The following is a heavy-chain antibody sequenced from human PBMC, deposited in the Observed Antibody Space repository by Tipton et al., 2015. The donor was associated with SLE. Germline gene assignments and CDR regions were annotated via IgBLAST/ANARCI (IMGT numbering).Heavy chain of an antibody. CDR2: TYYDGTT. CDR3: VEGQTAMVIFDS. CDR1: GVSVSATSYY. J-gene: IGHJ4*01. D-gene: IGHD5-18*01. Sequence: TLSLTCNVSGVSVSATSYYWGWVRQSPGKRLEWIGSTYYDGTTYYSESLKSRVSISTDTSKNQFSLKVMSVTAADTAVYFCVEGQTAMVIFDSWGRGTLVTVSS. V-gene: IGHV4-39*01.